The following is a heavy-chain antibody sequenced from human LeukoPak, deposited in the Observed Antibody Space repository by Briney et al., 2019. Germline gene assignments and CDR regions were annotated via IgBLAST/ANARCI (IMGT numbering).Heavy chain of an antibody. D-gene: IGHD5-12*01. J-gene: IGHJ4*02. CDR3: ARGDGGYVLWYFDY. Sequence: SETLSLTCTVSGGSISSGGYYWSWIRQHPGKGLEWIGYIYYSGSTYYNPSLKSRVTISVDTSKNQFSLKLSSVTAADTAVYYCARGDGGYVLWYFDYWGQGTLVTVSS. CDR2: IYYSGST. CDR1: GGSISSGGYY. V-gene: IGHV4-31*03.